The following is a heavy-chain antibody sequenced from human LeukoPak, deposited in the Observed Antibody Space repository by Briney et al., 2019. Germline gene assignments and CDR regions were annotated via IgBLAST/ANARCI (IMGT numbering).Heavy chain of an antibody. V-gene: IGHV1-18*01. CDR3: ARVYSSSWYAIYDAFDI. J-gene: IGHJ3*02. CDR2: ISAYNGNT. Sequence: GASVKVSCKASGYTFTSYGISWVRQAPGHGLEWMGSISAYNGNTNYAQKLQGRVTMPTDTSTSTAYMELRSLRSDDTAVYYCARVYSSSWYAIYDAFDIWGQGTMVTVSS. CDR1: GYTFTSYG. D-gene: IGHD6-13*01.